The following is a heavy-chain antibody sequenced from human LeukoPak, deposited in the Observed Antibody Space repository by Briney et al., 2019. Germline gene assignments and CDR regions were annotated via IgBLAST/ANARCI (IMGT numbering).Heavy chain of an antibody. V-gene: IGHV3-48*04. CDR3: AAYDFWSGYPY. D-gene: IGHD3-3*01. Sequence: GSLRLSCAASGFTFSSYSMNWIRQAPGKGLEWVSYISSSGSTIYYADSVKGRFTISRDNAKNSLYLQMNSLRAEDTAVYYCAAYDFWSGYPYWGQGTLVTVSS. CDR2: ISSSGSTI. CDR1: GFTFSSYS. J-gene: IGHJ4*02.